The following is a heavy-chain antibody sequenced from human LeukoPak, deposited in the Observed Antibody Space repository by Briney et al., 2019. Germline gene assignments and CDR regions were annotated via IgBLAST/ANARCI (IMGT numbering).Heavy chain of an antibody. CDR2: NSSSSSTI. V-gene: IGHV3-48*01. Sequence: GGSLRLSCAASGFTFSGYSMNWVRQAPGKGLEWVSYNSSSSSTIYYADSVKGRFTISRDNSKNTLYLQMNSLRAEDTAVYYCAKGRPYSSGPFDYWGQGTLVTVSS. D-gene: IGHD3-22*01. CDR3: AKGRPYSSGPFDY. J-gene: IGHJ4*02. CDR1: GFTFSGYS.